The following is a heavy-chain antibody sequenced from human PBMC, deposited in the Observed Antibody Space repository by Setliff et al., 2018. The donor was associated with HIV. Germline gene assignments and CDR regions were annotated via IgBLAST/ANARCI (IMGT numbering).Heavy chain of an antibody. CDR2: IYPGDSDT. D-gene: IGHD3-22*01. V-gene: IGHV5-51*01. CDR1: GYSFTSYW. Sequence: GESLTISCKGSGYSFTSYWIGWVRQMPGKGLEWMGIIYPGDSDTRYSPSFQGQVTISADKSISTAYLQWSSLKASDTAMYYCARQGVEYYYDSSGPGGALDIWGQGTMVTVSS. J-gene: IGHJ3*02. CDR3: ARQGVEYYYDSSGPGGALDI.